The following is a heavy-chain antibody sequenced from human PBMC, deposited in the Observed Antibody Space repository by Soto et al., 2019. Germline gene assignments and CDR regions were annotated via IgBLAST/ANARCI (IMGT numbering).Heavy chain of an antibody. CDR3: ARDFGYCSGGSCYSSPNFDY. CDR1: GFTVSSNY. J-gene: IGHJ4*02. Sequence: PGGSLRLSCAASGFTVSSNYMSWVRQAPGKGLEWVSVIYSGGSTYYADSVKGRFTISRDNSKNTLYLQMNSLRAEDTAVYYCARDFGYCSGGSCYSSPNFDYWGQGTLVTVSS. D-gene: IGHD2-15*01. V-gene: IGHV3-66*01. CDR2: IYSGGST.